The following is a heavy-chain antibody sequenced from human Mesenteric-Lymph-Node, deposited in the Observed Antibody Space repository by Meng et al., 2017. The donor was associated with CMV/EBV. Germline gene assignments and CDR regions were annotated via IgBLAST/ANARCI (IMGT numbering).Heavy chain of an antibody. Sequence: SETLSLTCTVSGGSISSGDYYWSWIRQPPGKGLEWIGYIYYSGSTYYNPSLKSRVTISVDTSKNQFSLKLSSVTAADTAVYYCAREGSGSYHFDYWGQGTLVIVSS. CDR3: AREGSGSYHFDY. D-gene: IGHD1-26*01. J-gene: IGHJ4*02. CDR2: IYYSGST. CDR1: GGSISSGDYY. V-gene: IGHV4-30-4*08.